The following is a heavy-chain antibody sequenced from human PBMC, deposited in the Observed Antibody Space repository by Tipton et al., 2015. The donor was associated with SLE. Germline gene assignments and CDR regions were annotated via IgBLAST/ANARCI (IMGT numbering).Heavy chain of an antibody. J-gene: IGHJ2*01. CDR3: ARTGFSGWFGYWYFDL. CDR1: GGSFSGYY. D-gene: IGHD6-19*01. Sequence: TLSLTCAVYGGSFSGYYWSWIRQPPGKGLEWIGEINHSGSTNYNPSLKSRVTISVDTSKNQFSLKLSSVTAADTAVYYCARTGFSGWFGYWYFDLWGRGTLVTVSS. CDR2: INHSGST. V-gene: IGHV4-34*01.